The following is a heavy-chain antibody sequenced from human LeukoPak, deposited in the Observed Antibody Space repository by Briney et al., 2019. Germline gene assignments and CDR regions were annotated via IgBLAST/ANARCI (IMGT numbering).Heavy chain of an antibody. Sequence: GGSLRLSCAASGFTFSSYWMSWVRQAPGKGLEWVANIKQDGSETYYVDSVKGRFTISRDNAKNSLYLQMNSLRAEDTAVYYCAREGPYCGGDRYRVGYYYGVDVWGQGTTVTVSS. J-gene: IGHJ6*02. CDR1: GFTFSSYW. CDR2: IKQDGSET. D-gene: IGHD2-21*02. V-gene: IGHV3-7*01. CDR3: AREGPYCGGDRYRVGYYYGVDV.